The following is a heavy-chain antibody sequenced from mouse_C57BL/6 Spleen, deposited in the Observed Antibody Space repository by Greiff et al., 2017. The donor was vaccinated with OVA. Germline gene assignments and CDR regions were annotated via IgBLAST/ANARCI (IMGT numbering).Heavy chain of an antibody. V-gene: IGHV3-6*01. CDR2: ISYDGSN. CDR1: GYSITSGYY. D-gene: IGHD1-1*01. J-gene: IGHJ2*01. CDR3: AGGSSFYYFDY. Sequence: EVQLQESGPGLVKPSQSLSLTCSVTGYSITSGYYWNWIRQFPGNKLEWMGYISYDGSNNYNPSLKNRISITRDTSKNQFFLKLNSVTTEDTATYYCAGGSSFYYFDYWGQGTTLTVSS.